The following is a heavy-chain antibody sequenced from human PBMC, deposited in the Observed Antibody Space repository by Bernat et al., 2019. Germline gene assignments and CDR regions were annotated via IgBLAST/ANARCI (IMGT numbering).Heavy chain of an antibody. Sequence: QVQLVESGGGVVQPGRSLRLSCAASGFTFSSYGMHWVRQAPGKGLEWVAVISYDGSNKYYADSVKGRFTISSDNSKNTLYLQMNSLRAEDTAVYYCTGDSDYWGQGTLVTVSS. V-gene: IGHV3-30*03. CDR3: TGDSDY. CDR1: GFTFSSYG. CDR2: ISYDGSNK. J-gene: IGHJ4*02.